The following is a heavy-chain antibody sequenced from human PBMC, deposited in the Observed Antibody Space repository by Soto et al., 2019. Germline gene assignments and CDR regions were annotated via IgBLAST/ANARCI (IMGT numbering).Heavy chain of an antibody. D-gene: IGHD3-22*01. CDR1: GFTFSSSA. V-gene: IGHV1-58*01. Sequence: SVKVSCKTSGFTFSSSAVHWVRQARGHRLQWIGWIDVGSGNANYAQMLQERIGISRDMSTSTAYMELSSLRPEDTAVYYCARASITMIVDEHNWFDPWGQGTLVTVS. CDR2: IDVGSGNA. CDR3: ARASITMIVDEHNWFDP. J-gene: IGHJ5*02.